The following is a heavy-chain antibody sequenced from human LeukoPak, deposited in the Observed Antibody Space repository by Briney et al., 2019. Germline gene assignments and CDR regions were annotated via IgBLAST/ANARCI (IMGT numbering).Heavy chain of an antibody. D-gene: IGHD6-19*01. Sequence: SETLSLTCTVSGGSISSYYCSWIRQPPGKGLEWIGYIYYSGSTNYNPSLKSRVTISVDTSKNQFSLKLSSVTAADTAAYYCARAYSSGWYERRYYFDYWGQGTLVTVSS. V-gene: IGHV4-59*08. CDR2: IYYSGST. J-gene: IGHJ4*02. CDR1: GGSISSYY. CDR3: ARAYSSGWYERRYYFDY.